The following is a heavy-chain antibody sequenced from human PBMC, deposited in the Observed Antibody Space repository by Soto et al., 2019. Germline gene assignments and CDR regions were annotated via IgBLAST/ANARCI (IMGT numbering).Heavy chain of an antibody. CDR3: TSGIAVAGTGWFDP. Sequence: GGSLRLSCTASGFTFGDYAMSWFRQAPGKGLEWVGFIRSKAYGGTTEYAASVKGRFTISRDDSKSIAYLQMNSLKTEDTAVYYCTSGIAVAGTGWFDPWGQGTLVTVSS. CDR1: GFTFGDYA. V-gene: IGHV3-49*03. D-gene: IGHD6-19*01. J-gene: IGHJ5*02. CDR2: IRSKAYGGTT.